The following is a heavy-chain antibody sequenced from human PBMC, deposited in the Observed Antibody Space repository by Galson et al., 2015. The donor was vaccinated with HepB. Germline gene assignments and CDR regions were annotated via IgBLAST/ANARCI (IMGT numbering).Heavy chain of an antibody. CDR1: GFTFSSYE. V-gene: IGHV3-48*03. CDR3: ARGCIAAAGTSFDY. J-gene: IGHJ4*02. Sequence: SLRLSCAASGFTFSSYEMNWVRQAPGKGLEWVSYISSSGSTIYYADSVKGRFTISRDNAKNSLYLQMNSLRAEDTAVYYCARGCIAAAGTSFDYWGQGTLVTVSS. CDR2: ISSSGSTI. D-gene: IGHD6-13*01.